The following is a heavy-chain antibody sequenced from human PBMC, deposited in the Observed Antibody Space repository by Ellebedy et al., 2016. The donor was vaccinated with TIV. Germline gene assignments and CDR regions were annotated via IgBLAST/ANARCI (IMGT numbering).Heavy chain of an antibody. V-gene: IGHV3-23*01. CDR3: AKGRGGGSDSSAPRYYFDY. CDR1: GFTFSSYA. D-gene: IGHD3-22*01. Sequence: GESLKISCAASGFTFSSYAMSWVRQAPGKGLEWVSTISNTGSRTYYADSVEGRFTISRDTSKKTLYLQMNSLRAEDMAIYYCAKGRGGGSDSSAPRYYFDYWGLGTLVTVSS. J-gene: IGHJ4*02. CDR2: ISNTGSRT.